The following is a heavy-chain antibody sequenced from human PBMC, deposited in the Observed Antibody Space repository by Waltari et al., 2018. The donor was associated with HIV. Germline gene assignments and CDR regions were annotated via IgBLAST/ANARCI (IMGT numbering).Heavy chain of an antibody. Sequence: QVQLVQSGAEVKKPGASVKVSCKASGYTFTSYDINWVRQATGQGLEWMGWMNPNIGDEGYAQKFQDRVTITRKTTRNAGYMELCSLRSSDTDVYYCASTPRAGYNGRYFDPWDQGTLCTVSS. CDR1: GYTFTSYD. V-gene: IGHV1-8*01. J-gene: IGHJ5*02. CDR3: ASTPRAGYNGRYFDP. D-gene: IGHD5-12*01. CDR2: MNPNIGDE.